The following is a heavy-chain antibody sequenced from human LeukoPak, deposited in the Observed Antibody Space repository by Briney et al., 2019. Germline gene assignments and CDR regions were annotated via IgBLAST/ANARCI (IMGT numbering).Heavy chain of an antibody. J-gene: IGHJ6*03. V-gene: IGHV3-30*02. CDR1: GFTFSSYG. CDR3: AKKDGLIRTTGTTLYYYYMDV. CDR2: IRYDGSNK. Sequence: PGGSLRLSCAASGFTFSSYGMYWVRQAPGKGLEWVAFIRYDGSNKYYADSVKGRFTISRDNSKNTLYLQMNSLRAEDTAVYYCAKKDGLIRTTGTTLYYYYMDVWGKGTTVTVSS. D-gene: IGHD1-1*01.